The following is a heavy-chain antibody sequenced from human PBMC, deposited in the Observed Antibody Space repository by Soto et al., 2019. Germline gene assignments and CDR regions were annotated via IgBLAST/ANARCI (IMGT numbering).Heavy chain of an antibody. J-gene: IGHJ4*02. Sequence: SETLSLTCAVSGYSISSGYYWGWIRQPPGKGLEWIGSIYHSGSTYYNPSLKSRVTISVDTSKNQFSLKLSSVTAADTAVYYCARDPGSYGPPGFDYWGPGTLVTVSS. CDR2: IYHSGST. CDR1: GYSISSGYY. D-gene: IGHD5-18*01. V-gene: IGHV4-38-2*02. CDR3: ARDPGSYGPPGFDY.